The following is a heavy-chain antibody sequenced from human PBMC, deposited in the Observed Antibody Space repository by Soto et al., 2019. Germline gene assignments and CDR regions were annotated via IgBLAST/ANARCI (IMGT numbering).Heavy chain of an antibody. CDR1: GFTFSSYA. CDR2: ISYDGSNK. CDR3: ARCQSSLTRFDD. D-gene: IGHD2-2*01. Sequence: RLSCAASGFTFSSYAMHWVRQAPGKGLEWVAVISYDGSNKCYADSVTGRFTISRDNSQNTLGLQMNSLRAEDTAVYYCARCQSSLTRFDDWGQGSLVTVSS. V-gene: IGHV3-30-3*01. J-gene: IGHJ4*02.